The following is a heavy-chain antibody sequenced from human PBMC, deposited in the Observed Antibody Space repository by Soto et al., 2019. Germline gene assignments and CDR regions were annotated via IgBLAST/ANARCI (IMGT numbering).Heavy chain of an antibody. CDR3: AKDKDSSSWHTPAYYYYGMDV. V-gene: IGHV3-23*01. CDR2: ISGSGGST. J-gene: IGHJ6*02. CDR1: GFTFSSYA. D-gene: IGHD6-13*01. Sequence: EVQLLESGGGLVQPGGSLRLSCAASGFTFSSYAMSWVRQAPGKGLEWVSAISGSGGSTYYADSVKGRFTISRDNSKNTLYLQMNSLRAEDTAVYYCAKDKDSSSWHTPAYYYYGMDVWGQGTTVTVSS.